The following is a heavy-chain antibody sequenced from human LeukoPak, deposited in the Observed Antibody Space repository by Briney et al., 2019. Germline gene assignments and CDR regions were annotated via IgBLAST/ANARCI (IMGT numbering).Heavy chain of an antibody. J-gene: IGHJ4*02. V-gene: IGHV1-2*02. CDR1: GYTFTGYY. D-gene: IGHD6-6*01. CDR3: ASTPSSIAARPFDY. CDR2: INPNSGGT. Sequence: VKVSCKASGYTFTGYYMHWVRQAPGQGLEWMGWINPNSGGTNYAQKFQGRVTMTRDTSISTAYMELSRLRSDDTAVYYCASTPSSIAARPFDYWGQGTLVTVSS.